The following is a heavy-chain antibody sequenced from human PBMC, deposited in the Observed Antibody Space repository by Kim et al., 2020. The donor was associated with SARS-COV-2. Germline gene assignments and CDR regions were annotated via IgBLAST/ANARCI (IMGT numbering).Heavy chain of an antibody. V-gene: IGHV3-74*01. D-gene: IGHD2-21*01. CDR3: ASRINGGNSGIDF. J-gene: IGHJ4*02. Sequence: ADSVKGRFTISRDNAKNTLYLQMNSLRADDTAVYYCASRINGGNSGIDFWGRGTLVTVSS.